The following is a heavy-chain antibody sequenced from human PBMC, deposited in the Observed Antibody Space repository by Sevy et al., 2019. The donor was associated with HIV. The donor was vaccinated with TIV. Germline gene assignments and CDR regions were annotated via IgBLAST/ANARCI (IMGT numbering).Heavy chain of an antibody. V-gene: IGHV4-59*08. Sequence: SETLSLTCTVSGGSITSLYWNWIRQPPGKGLEWIANIYYNGHINYNPSLTSRVTLSLDTSKNQFSLRRRSVTAADTAMYYCAGENAWGRGYSWGQGTLVTVSS. CDR1: GGSITSLY. CDR3: AGENAWGRGYS. D-gene: IGHD1-26*01. CDR2: IYYNGHI. J-gene: IGHJ4*02.